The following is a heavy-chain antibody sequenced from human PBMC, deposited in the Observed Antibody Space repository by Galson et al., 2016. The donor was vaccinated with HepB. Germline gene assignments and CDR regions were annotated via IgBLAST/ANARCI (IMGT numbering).Heavy chain of an antibody. CDR3: AKDPLAQLPYSSGWYNWFDP. D-gene: IGHD6-19*01. J-gene: IGHJ5*02. CDR2: ISGSGGST. V-gene: IGHV3-23*01. Sequence: SLRLSCAVSGFTFSSYAMSWVRQAPGKGLEWVSAISGSGGSTYYADSVKGRFTISRDNSKITLSLQMNSLRAEDTAIYYCAKDPLAQLPYSSGWYNWFDPWGQGTLVTVSS. CDR1: GFTFSSYA.